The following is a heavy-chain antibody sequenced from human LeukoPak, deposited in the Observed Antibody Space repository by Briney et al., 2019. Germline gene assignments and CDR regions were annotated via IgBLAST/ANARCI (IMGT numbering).Heavy chain of an antibody. Sequence: PSETLSLTCTVSGGSISSSSYYWGWIRQPPGKGLEWIGSIYYSGSTYYNPSLKSRVTISVDTSKNQFSLKLTSVTGADTALFYCARQRSLMRYFDLWGQGTLVTVSS. D-gene: IGHD3-9*01. CDR1: GGSISSSSYY. J-gene: IGHJ4*02. CDR3: ARQRSLMRYFDL. CDR2: IYYSGST. V-gene: IGHV4-39*01.